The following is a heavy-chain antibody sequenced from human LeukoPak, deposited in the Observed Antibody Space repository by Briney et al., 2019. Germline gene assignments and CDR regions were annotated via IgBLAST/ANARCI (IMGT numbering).Heavy chain of an antibody. V-gene: IGHV3-43*02. D-gene: IGHD3/OR15-3a*01. CDR2: ISGDGATT. Sequence: PGGSLRLSCAASGFTFSSYAMNWVRQAPGKGLDWVSLISGDGATTSYADSVKGRFTVSRDNSENSLHLQMESLRAEDTALYHCAKARRTGTHYSDFDYWGQGTLVTVSS. CDR3: AKARRTGTHYSDFDY. CDR1: GFTFSSYA. J-gene: IGHJ4*02.